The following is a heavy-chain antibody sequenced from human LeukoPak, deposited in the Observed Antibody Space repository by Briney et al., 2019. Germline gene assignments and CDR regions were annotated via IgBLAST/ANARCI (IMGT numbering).Heavy chain of an antibody. Sequence: ASVKVSCKASGYTFTGYYMHWVRQAPGQGLEWMGWINPNSGGTNYAQKFQGRVTMTRDTSTSTAYMELSRLRSDDTAVYYCAREISSKARITMVRGASRGAFDIWGQGTMVTVSS. D-gene: IGHD3-10*01. CDR2: INPNSGGT. CDR1: GYTFTGYY. CDR3: AREISSKARITMVRGASRGAFDI. V-gene: IGHV1-2*02. J-gene: IGHJ3*02.